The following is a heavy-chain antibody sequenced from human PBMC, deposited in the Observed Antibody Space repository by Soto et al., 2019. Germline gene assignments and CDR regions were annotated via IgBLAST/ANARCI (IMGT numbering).Heavy chain of an antibody. J-gene: IGHJ6*03. D-gene: IGHD1-26*01. CDR3: AKAREIVYYPYFYYMDV. V-gene: IGHV3-23*01. CDR1: GFTFSAYA. CDR2: VSRSGGSP. Sequence: GGSLRLSCAASGFTFSAYAMTWVRQAPGKGLEWVSAVSRSGGSPYYADSVKGRFTISRDNSKNTLYLQMDSLRAEDTALYYCAKAREIVYYPYFYYMDVWGKGTTVTVSS.